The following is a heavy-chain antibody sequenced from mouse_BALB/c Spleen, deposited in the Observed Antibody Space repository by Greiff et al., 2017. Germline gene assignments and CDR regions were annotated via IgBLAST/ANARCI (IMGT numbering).Heavy chain of an antibody. CDR2: IYPSDSYT. J-gene: IGHJ4*01. CDR3: TRRGWDGAMDY. D-gene: IGHD4-1*01. Sequence: QVHVKQPGAELVRPGASVKLSCKASGYTFTSYWINWVKQRPGQGLEWIGNIYPSDSYTNYNQKFKDKATLTVDKSSSTAYMQLSSPTSEDSAVYYCTRRGWDGAMDYWGQGTSVTVSS. V-gene: IGHV1-69*02. CDR1: GYTFTSYW.